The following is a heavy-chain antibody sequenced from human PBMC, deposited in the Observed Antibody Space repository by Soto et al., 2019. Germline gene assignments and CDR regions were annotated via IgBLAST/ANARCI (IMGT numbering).Heavy chain of an antibody. Sequence: QVQLVQSGAEVKKPGASVKVSCTASGDTFNSYAIHWVRQAPGQRPEWMGGINPIDGKSRSAPKFKGRVTMTADTSASKAYMELSGLKSEDTAVYYCASGHGAGNSHLDYWGQGTLVTVSS. V-gene: IGHV1-3*01. CDR3: ASGHGAGNSHLDY. D-gene: IGHD3-10*01. CDR2: INPIDGKS. CDR1: GDTFNSYA. J-gene: IGHJ4*02.